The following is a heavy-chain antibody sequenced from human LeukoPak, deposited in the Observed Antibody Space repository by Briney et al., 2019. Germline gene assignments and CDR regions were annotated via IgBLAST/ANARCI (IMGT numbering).Heavy chain of an antibody. CDR1: GYTFTSYY. J-gene: IGHJ5*02. D-gene: IGHD3-22*01. CDR2: INPSGGST. V-gene: IGHV1-46*01. Sequence: ASVKVSCKASGYTFTSYYMHWVRQAPGQGLEWMGIINPSGGSTSYAQKFQGRVTMTRDMSTSTVYMELSSLRSEDTAVYYCARFSLPPYYDSRGYKGKNGSAPWGQGPRAPASS. CDR3: ARFSLPPYYDSRGYKGKNGSAP.